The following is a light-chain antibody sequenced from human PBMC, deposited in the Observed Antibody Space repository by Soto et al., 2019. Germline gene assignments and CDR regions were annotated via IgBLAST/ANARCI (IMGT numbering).Light chain of an antibody. CDR2: EAS. V-gene: IGKV1-27*01. J-gene: IGKJ1*01. CDR1: QGIRNY. Sequence: DIQMTQSPSSPSASVGDRVTITCRASQGIRNYLAWYQQKPGKVPKLLIYEASNLQSGVPSRFSGGGSGTDFTLTISSLQPEDVATYYCQNFDSAPQTFGQGTKVDIK. CDR3: QNFDSAPQT.